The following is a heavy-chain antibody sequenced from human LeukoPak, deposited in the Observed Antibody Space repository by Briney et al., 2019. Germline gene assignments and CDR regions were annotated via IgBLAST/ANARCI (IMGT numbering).Heavy chain of an antibody. CDR3: ARRVEYCGGDCTYYLDY. D-gene: IGHD2-21*02. V-gene: IGHV4-59*01. Sequence: SETLSLTCTVSGGSISSYYWSWIRQPPGKGLEWIGYIYYSGSTNYNPSLKSRVTISVDTSKNQFSLKLSSVTAADTAVYYCARRVEYCGGDCTYYLDYWGQGTLVTVSS. CDR1: GGSISSYY. CDR2: IYYSGST. J-gene: IGHJ4*02.